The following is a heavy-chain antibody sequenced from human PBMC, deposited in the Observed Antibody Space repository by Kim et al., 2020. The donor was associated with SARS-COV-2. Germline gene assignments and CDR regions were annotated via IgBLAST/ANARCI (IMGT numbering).Heavy chain of an antibody. J-gene: IGHJ2*01. CDR1: GYTFTNYG. CDR2: ISANNGNT. D-gene: IGHD2-21*02. CDR3: ARVGTAPRYFDL. V-gene: IGHV1-18*01. Sequence: ASVKVSCKPSGYTFTNYGITWVRQAPGQALEWMGWISANNGNTNYAQKFQGRVTMTTDTSTSTAYMELSSLRSDDTAVYYCARVGTAPRYFDLWGRGTLVTVSS.